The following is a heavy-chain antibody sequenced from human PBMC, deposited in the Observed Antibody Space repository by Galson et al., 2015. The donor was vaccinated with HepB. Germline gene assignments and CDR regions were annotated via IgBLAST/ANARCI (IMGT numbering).Heavy chain of an antibody. CDR2: ISAYNGNT. J-gene: IGHJ4*02. Sequence: VKVSCKASGYTFNSYGISRVPQAPGQGLEWMGWISAYNGNTNYALKLQGRVTMTTDTSTSTAYMELRSLRSDDTAVYYCARGGTYYYDSSGYYSPDYWGQGALVTVSS. D-gene: IGHD3-22*01. CDR3: ARGGTYYYDSSGYYSPDY. CDR1: GYTFNSYG. V-gene: IGHV1-18*04.